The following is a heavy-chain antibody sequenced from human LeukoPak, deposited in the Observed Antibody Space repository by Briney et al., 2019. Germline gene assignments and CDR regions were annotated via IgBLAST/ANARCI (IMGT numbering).Heavy chain of an antibody. J-gene: IGHJ4*02. D-gene: IGHD5-18*01. V-gene: IGHV4-59*01. Sequence: PSETLSLTCTVSGGSISSYYWSWIRQPPGKGLEWIGYIYYSGSTNHNPSLKSRVTISVDTSKNQFSLKLSSVTAADTAVYYCAREGYSYGPFDYWGQGTLVTVSS. CDR1: GGSISSYY. CDR3: AREGYSYGPFDY. CDR2: IYYSGST.